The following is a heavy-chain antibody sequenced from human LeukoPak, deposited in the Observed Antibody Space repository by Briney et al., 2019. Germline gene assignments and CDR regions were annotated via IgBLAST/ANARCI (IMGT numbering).Heavy chain of an antibody. CDR2: INHSGST. D-gene: IGHD5-24*01. CDR1: GGSFSGYF. Sequence: SETLSPTCAVYGGSFSGYFCTWIRQSPGKGLEWNGEINHSGSTTYNPSLESRVSLSVDPPKNQFSLTLTSVTAADTAVYFCARVFLVYRRDANNGPADFWGQGTLVTVSS. V-gene: IGHV4-34*01. CDR3: ARVFLVYRRDANNGPADF. J-gene: IGHJ4*02.